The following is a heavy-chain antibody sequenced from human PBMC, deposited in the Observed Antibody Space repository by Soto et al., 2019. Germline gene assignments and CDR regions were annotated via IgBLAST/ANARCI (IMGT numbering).Heavy chain of an antibody. CDR1: GFTFSNAW. J-gene: IGHJ4*02. Sequence: GGSLRLSCAASGFTFSNAWMSWVRQAPGKGLEWVGRIKSKTDGGTTDYAAPVKGRFTISRDDSKNTLYLQMNSLKTEDTAVYYCTTVGGVETPTGYSSGWHWYYFDYWGQGTLVTVSS. CDR3: TTVGGVETPTGYSSGWHWYYFDY. CDR2: IKSKTDGGTT. D-gene: IGHD6-19*01. V-gene: IGHV3-15*01.